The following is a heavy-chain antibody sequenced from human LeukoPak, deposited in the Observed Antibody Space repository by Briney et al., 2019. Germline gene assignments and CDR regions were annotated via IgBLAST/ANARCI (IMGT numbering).Heavy chain of an antibody. Sequence: LTGGSLTLSCAASGFTFSSYAMSGLRQAPGKGVEGVSAISGSGGSTYYADSVKGRFTISRDNSKNTLYLQMNSLRAEDTAVYYCAKGGWWELQSFDYWGQGTLVTVSS. CDR1: GFTFSSYA. D-gene: IGHD1-26*01. CDR2: ISGSGGST. V-gene: IGHV3-23*01. J-gene: IGHJ4*02. CDR3: AKGGWWELQSFDY.